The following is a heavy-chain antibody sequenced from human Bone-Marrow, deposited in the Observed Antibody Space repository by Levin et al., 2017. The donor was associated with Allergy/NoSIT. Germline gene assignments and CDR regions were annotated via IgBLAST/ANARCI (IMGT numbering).Heavy chain of an antibody. V-gene: IGHV4-31*03. CDR2: NFYSASP. Sequence: SETLSLTCNISGFSMTSRNYYWIWIRQFPGKGLEWIGHNFYSASPSYNPSLKSRVTISVDTSKNQFALTLSSVTAADTAVYFCARGNFDTAFEDWGQGALVTVSS. CDR1: GFSMTSRNYY. D-gene: IGHD1-7*01. J-gene: IGHJ4*02. CDR3: ARGNFDTAFED.